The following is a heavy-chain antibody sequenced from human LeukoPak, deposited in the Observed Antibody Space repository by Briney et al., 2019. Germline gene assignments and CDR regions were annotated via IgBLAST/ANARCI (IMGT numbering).Heavy chain of an antibody. J-gene: IGHJ4*02. V-gene: IGHV4-34*01. Sequence: SETLSLTCAVYGGSFSGYYWSWIRQPPGKGLEWIGEINHSGSTNYNPSLKSRVTISVDTSKNQFSLKLSSVTAADTAVYYCARASPRYYYDSSGYSPDYWGQGTLVTVSS. D-gene: IGHD3-22*01. CDR3: ARASPRYYYDSSGYSPDY. CDR2: INHSGST. CDR1: GGSFSGYY.